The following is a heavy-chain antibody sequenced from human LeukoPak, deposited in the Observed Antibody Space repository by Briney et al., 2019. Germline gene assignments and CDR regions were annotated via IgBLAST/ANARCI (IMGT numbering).Heavy chain of an antibody. CDR1: GFSFYNYA. Sequence: GGSLRLSCAASGFSFYNYAMHWVRQAPGKGLEWLAVMSYDGSTKYYADSVKGRFTISRDNPKSTLYVQMDNLRAEDTAVYYCARGLEATMGYFDYWGQGTLVTVSS. CDR2: MSYDGSTK. V-gene: IGHV3-30*14. D-gene: IGHD5-12*01. J-gene: IGHJ4*02. CDR3: ARGLEATMGYFDY.